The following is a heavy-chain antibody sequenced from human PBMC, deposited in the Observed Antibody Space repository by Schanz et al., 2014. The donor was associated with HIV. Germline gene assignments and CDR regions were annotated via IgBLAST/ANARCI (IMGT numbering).Heavy chain of an antibody. J-gene: IGHJ4*02. CDR3: ARDCSSTSCRYDY. Sequence: QVQLVQSGAEVKKPGASVKVSCKASGYIFSNYGISWVRQAPGQGLEWMGWVSGYNGNREYAQKFQGRVSMTTDTSTSTAYMDLRSLRSDDTAVYFCARDCSSTSCRYDYWGQGTLVTVSS. V-gene: IGHV1-18*01. CDR1: GYIFSNYG. D-gene: IGHD2-2*01. CDR2: VSGYNGNR.